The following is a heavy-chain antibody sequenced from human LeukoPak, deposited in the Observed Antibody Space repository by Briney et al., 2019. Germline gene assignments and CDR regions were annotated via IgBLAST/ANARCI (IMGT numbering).Heavy chain of an antibody. J-gene: IGHJ4*02. D-gene: IGHD2-15*01. CDR3: AKEVCSSGGSCPLDY. CDR1: GFTFSSYG. V-gene: IGHV3-30*18. Sequence: GLSLRLSCAASGFTFSSYGMHWVRQAPGKGLEWVAVVSSDGGTQYYADSVKGRFTISRDNSKNTLYLQMNSLRAEDTAIYYCAKEVCSSGGSCPLDYWGQGTLVTVSS. CDR2: VSSDGGTQ.